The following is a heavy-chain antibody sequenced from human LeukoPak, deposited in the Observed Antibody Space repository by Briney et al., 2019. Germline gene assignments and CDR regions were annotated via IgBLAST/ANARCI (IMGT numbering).Heavy chain of an antibody. CDR1: GGSISSSSYY. D-gene: IGHD6-13*01. J-gene: IGHJ4*02. Sequence: PSETLSLTCTVSGGSISSSSYYWGWIRQPPGKGLEWNGSIYYSGSTYYNPSLKSRVTISVDTSKNQFSLKLSSVTAADTAVYYCARGGSAAAGPQWLIPFDYWGQGTLVTVSS. V-gene: IGHV4-39*01. CDR2: IYYSGST. CDR3: ARGGSAAAGPQWLIPFDY.